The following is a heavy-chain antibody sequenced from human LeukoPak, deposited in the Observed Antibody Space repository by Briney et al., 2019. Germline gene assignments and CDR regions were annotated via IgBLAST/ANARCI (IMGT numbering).Heavy chain of an antibody. J-gene: IGHJ4*02. CDR1: GFTVSSNY. V-gene: IGHV3-66*02. D-gene: IGHD5-12*01. CDR3: ARARDYIVVDF. Sequence: GGSLRLSCAASGFTVSSNYMNWVRQAPGKGLEWVSVLYSAGNTYYADSMKGRFTISRDNSKNTLFLQMDSLRPEDTAVYYCARARDYIVVDFWGQGTLVTVSS. CDR2: LYSAGNT.